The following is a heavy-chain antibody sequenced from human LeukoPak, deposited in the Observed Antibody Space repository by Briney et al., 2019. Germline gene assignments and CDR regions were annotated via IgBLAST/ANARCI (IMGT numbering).Heavy chain of an antibody. CDR2: IKSKTDGGTT. V-gene: IGHV3-15*01. J-gene: IGHJ6*03. D-gene: IGHD5-12*01. Sequence: GGSLRLSCAASGFTFSNAWMSWVRQAPGKGLEWVGRIKSKTDGGTTDYAAPVKGRFTISRDDSKNTLYLQMNSLKTEDTAVYYCTTESGYDLGYYYYYMDVWGKGTTVTISS. CDR3: TTESGYDLGYYYYYMDV. CDR1: GFTFSNAW.